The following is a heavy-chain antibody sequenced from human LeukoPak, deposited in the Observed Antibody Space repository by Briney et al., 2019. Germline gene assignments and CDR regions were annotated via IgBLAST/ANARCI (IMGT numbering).Heavy chain of an antibody. CDR1: GFTFSSYA. J-gene: IGHJ6*03. D-gene: IGHD3-22*01. V-gene: IGHV3-30*01. Sequence: GGSLRLSCAASGFTFSSYAMHWVRQAPGKGLEWVAVISYDGSNKYYADSVKGRFTISRDNSKNTLYLQMNSLRAEDTAVYYCARHGYYYDSSGSWYYMDVWGKGTTVTGSS. CDR2: ISYDGSNK. CDR3: ARHGYYYDSSGSWYYMDV.